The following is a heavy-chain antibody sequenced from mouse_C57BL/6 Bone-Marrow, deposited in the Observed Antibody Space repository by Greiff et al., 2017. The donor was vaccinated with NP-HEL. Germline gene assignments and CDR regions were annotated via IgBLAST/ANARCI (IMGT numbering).Heavy chain of an antibody. Sequence: EVQGVESGGGLVKPGGSLTLSCAASGFTFSDYGMHWVRQAPEKGLEWVAYISSGSSTIYYAETQKGRFTISRDKAKNTQFQQMTSLRSEDTDMDYCARQAYDYDGSSPWYADWGQGTLVTVDA. CDR2: ISSGSSTI. CDR3: ARQAYDYDGSSPWYAD. D-gene: IGHD1-1*01. J-gene: IGHJ3*01. V-gene: IGHV5-17*01. CDR1: GFTFSDYG.